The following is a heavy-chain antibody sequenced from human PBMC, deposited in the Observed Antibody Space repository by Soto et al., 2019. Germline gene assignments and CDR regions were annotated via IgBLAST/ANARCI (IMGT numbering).Heavy chain of an antibody. V-gene: IGHV3-9*01. D-gene: IGHD2-2*01. CDR1: GFTVDDYA. Sequence: EVQLVESGGGLVQPGRSLRLSCAASGFTVDDYAMHWVRQAPGTGLEWVSGISWNSGSRGNADSVKGRFTISRDNAKNALYLHMNSLRAEDTALDYCAKGTDTNFHYYYGMDVWGQGTTVTVA. CDR3: AKGTDTNFHYYYGMDV. J-gene: IGHJ6*02. CDR2: ISWNSGSR.